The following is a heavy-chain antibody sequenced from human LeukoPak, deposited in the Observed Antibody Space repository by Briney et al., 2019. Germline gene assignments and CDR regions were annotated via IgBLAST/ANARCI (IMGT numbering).Heavy chain of an antibody. CDR2: INTDGSST. CDR3: ARDLGAYYDSSDNWFDP. D-gene: IGHD3-22*01. V-gene: IGHV3-74*01. CDR1: GFTFSSYD. Sequence: GGSLRLSCAASGFTFSSYDIHWVRQAPGKGLVWVSRINTDGSSTSYADSVKGRFTISRDNAKNTLYLQMNSLRAEDTALYYCARDLGAYYDSSDNWFDPWGQGTLVTVSS. J-gene: IGHJ5*02.